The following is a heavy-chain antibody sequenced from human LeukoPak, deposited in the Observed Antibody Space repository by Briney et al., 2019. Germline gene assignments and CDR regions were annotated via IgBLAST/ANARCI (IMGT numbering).Heavy chain of an antibody. CDR1: GGSISTYY. Sequence: SETLSLTCTVSGGSISTYYWSWIRQPAGKGLEWIGRIYTSGSTNYNPSLKSRVTVSVDTSKNLFFLKLSSVTAADTAVYYCARDYYDSSGYSAEWFDPWGQGTLVTVSS. CDR2: IYTSGST. CDR3: ARDYYDSSGYSAEWFDP. J-gene: IGHJ5*02. V-gene: IGHV4-4*07. D-gene: IGHD3-22*01.